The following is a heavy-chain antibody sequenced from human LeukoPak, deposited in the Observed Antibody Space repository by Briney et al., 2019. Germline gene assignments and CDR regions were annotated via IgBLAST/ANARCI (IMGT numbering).Heavy chain of an antibody. V-gene: IGHV4-4*02. J-gene: IGHJ5*02. D-gene: IGHD3-22*01. CDR2: IYHSGST. Sequence: SGTLSLTCAVSGGSISSSNWWSWVRQPPGKGLEWIGEIYHSGSTNYNPSLKSRVTISVDTSKNQFSLKLSSVTAADTAVYYCARDSPDYYDSSGYSNWFDPWGQGTLVTVSS. CDR1: GGSISSSNW. CDR3: ARDSPDYYDSSGYSNWFDP.